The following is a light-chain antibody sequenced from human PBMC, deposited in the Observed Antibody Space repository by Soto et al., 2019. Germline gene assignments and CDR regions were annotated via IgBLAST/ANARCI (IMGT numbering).Light chain of an antibody. V-gene: IGLV2-23*01. CDR3: CSYAGPRTYV. Sequence: QSALTQPASVSGSPGQSITISCTGTSDDVGRYNLVSWYQQHPGKAPKFIIYEGSRRPSGVSNRFSGSKSGNTASLTISGLQAEDEADYYCCSYAGPRTYVFGTGTKGTVL. J-gene: IGLJ1*01. CDR1: SDDVGRYNL. CDR2: EGS.